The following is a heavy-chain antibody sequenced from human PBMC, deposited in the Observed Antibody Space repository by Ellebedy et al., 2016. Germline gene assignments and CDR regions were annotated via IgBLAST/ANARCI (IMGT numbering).Heavy chain of an antibody. D-gene: IGHD3-22*01. CDR1: GFTFSDYY. V-gene: IGHV3-11*03. J-gene: IGHJ3*02. CDR2: ISSSSSYT. Sequence: GGSLRLSXAASGFTFSDYYMSWIRQAPGKGLEWVSYISSSSSYTNYADSVKGRFTISRDNAKNSLYLQMNSLRAEDTAVYYCARAYESGAFDIWGQGTMVTVSS. CDR3: ARAYESGAFDI.